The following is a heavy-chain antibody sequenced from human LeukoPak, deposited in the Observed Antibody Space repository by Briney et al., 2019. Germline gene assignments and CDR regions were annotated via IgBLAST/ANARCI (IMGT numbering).Heavy chain of an antibody. CDR1: GFTFSSYG. J-gene: IGHJ3*02. Sequence: PGGSLRLSCAASGFTFSSYGMHWARQAPGMGLEWVAFIWYDGSNKFYADSVKGRFTISRDNSRNTLYLQMSSLRAEDAAVYYCAKDFYSSSHDAFDIWGQGTMVTVSS. D-gene: IGHD6-6*01. V-gene: IGHV3-30*02. CDR3: AKDFYSSSHDAFDI. CDR2: IWYDGSNK.